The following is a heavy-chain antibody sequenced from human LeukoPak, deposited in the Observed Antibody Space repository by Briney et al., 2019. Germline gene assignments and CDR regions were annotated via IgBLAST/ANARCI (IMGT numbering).Heavy chain of an antibody. D-gene: IGHD2-15*01. V-gene: IGHV1-46*01. J-gene: IGHJ4*02. Sequence: ASVKVSCKASGYTFTSYYMHWVRQAPGQGLEWMGIINPSGGSTSYAQKFQGRVTMTRDTSTSTVYMELSSLRSEDTAVYYCARSSDQYIVVVVADYYFDYWGQGTLVTVSS. CDR2: INPSGGST. CDR1: GYTFTSYY. CDR3: ARSSDQYIVVVVADYYFDY.